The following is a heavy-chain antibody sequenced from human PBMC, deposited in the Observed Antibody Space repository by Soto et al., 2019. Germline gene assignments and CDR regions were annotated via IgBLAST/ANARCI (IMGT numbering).Heavy chain of an antibody. D-gene: IGHD1-26*01. V-gene: IGHV1-3*01. Sequence: ASVKVSCKASGYTFTSYAMHWVRQAPGQRLEWMGWINAGNGNTKYSQKFQGRVTITRDTSASTAYMELSSLRSEDTALYYCARVEPANHIYSLDPGFGFDYWGQGTLVTVSS. J-gene: IGHJ4*02. CDR1: GYTFTSYA. CDR3: ARVEPANHIYSLDPGFGFDY. CDR2: INAGNGNT.